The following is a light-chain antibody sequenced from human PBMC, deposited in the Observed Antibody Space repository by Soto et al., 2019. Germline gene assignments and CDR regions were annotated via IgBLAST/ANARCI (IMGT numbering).Light chain of an antibody. Sequence: QSVLAQPPSASGTPGQRVTISCSGSTSNVGSNLASWYQQLPGSAPKLLIYTNNQRPSGVPDRFSGSKSGTSASLAISGLRSEDEADYCCAAWDDSLSAWVFGGGTKLTVL. V-gene: IGLV1-47*02. CDR1: TSNVGSNL. CDR3: AAWDDSLSAWV. J-gene: IGLJ3*02. CDR2: TNN.